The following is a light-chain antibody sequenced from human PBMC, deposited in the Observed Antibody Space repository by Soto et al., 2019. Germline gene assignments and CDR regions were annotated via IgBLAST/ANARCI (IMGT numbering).Light chain of an antibody. CDR1: QGISNY. CDR2: AAS. Sequence: DIQMTQSPSSLSASVGDRVTMACRASQGISNYLAWYQQKPGKVPKLLIYAASTLQSGVPSRFSGSGSGTDFTLTISSLQPEDVATYYCQKYNSAPLFGQGTNVEIK. CDR3: QKYNSAPL. J-gene: IGKJ1*01. V-gene: IGKV1-27*01.